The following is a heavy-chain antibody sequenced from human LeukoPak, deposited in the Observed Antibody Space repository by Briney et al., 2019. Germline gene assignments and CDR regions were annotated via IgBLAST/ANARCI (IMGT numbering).Heavy chain of an antibody. V-gene: IGHV3-33*01. CDR2: IWYDGSHT. CDR1: GFTFSSHG. J-gene: IGHJ6*02. D-gene: IGHD6-13*01. CDR3: ARDPQHSMDV. Sequence: PGGSLRLSCVGSGFTFSSHGMHWVRQAPGKGLEWVAVIWYDGSHTYYAEPVKGRFTISRDDSKSTLYLQMNSLRAEDTAIYYCARDPQHSMDVWGQGTTVTVSS.